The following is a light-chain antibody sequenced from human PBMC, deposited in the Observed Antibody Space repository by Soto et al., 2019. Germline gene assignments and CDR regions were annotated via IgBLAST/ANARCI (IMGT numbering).Light chain of an antibody. J-gene: IGKJ4*01. CDR2: AAS. CDR1: QGISSY. CDR3: HQYYSTPLT. Sequence: IQLTQSPSSLSASVGDRVTITFRASQGISSYLAWYQQKPGKAPKLLIYAASTLQSGVPSRFSGSGSGTDFTLTISSLQAEDVAVYYCHQYYSTPLTFGGGTKVDI. V-gene: IGKV1-9*01.